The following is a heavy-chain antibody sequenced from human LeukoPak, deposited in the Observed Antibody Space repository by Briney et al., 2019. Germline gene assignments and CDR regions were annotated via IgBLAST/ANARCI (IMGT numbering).Heavy chain of an antibody. D-gene: IGHD6-19*01. V-gene: IGHV4-4*09. CDR2: IYHSGDT. J-gene: IGHJ4*02. Sequence: SETLSLTCNVSGASMSSNYWSWIRQPPGKGLEWIGYIYHSGDTNYSPSLESRVTMSVDESKNQFSLRVHFVSAADTAVYYCASTRRAAVAGRFDSWGQGTLVTVSS. CDR3: ASTRRAAVAGRFDS. CDR1: GASMSSNY.